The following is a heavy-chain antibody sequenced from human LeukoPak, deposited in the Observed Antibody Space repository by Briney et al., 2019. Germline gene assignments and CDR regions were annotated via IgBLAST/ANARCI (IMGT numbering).Heavy chain of an antibody. J-gene: IGHJ6*03. CDR1: GFTFDDYG. D-gene: IGHD3-10*02. Sequence: GGSLRLSCAASGFTFDDYGMSWVRQAPGKGLEWVSGINWNGASTGYADSVKGRFTISRDNAKNSLYLQMNSLRAEDTAVYYCAELGITMIGGVWGKGTTVTISS. CDR2: INWNGAST. V-gene: IGHV3-20*04. CDR3: AELGITMIGGV.